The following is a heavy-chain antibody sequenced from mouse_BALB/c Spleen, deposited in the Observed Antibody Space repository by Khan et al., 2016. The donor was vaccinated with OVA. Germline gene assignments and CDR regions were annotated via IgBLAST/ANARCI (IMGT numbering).Heavy chain of an antibody. CDR2: IYPGSDNT. CDR1: GYTFTDYY. CDR3: AREWAAWFPY. Sequence: QVQLQQSGAELARPGASVTLSCKASGYTFTDYYVNWMRQRTGQGLEWIGEIYPGSDNTYYNEKFKGKATLTTDKSSCTAYMKLSSLTSEDSAVYFCAREWAAWFPYWGQGTLVTVSA. V-gene: IGHV1-77*01. J-gene: IGHJ3*01.